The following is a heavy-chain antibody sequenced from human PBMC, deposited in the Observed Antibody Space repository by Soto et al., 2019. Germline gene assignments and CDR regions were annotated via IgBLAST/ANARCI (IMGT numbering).Heavy chain of an antibody. Sequence: SEPMSLTCSVAEGTSISRNWWSRVKQPPGKGLEWIGEIYHSGSTNYNPSLKSRVTISLDKSKSQFSLRLISVTAADTAVYYCTREQSDDNYLDPWGQGTLVTVSS. V-gene: IGHV4-4*02. CDR1: EGTSISRNW. D-gene: IGHD6-19*01. CDR2: IYHSGST. CDR3: TREQSDDNYLDP. J-gene: IGHJ5*02.